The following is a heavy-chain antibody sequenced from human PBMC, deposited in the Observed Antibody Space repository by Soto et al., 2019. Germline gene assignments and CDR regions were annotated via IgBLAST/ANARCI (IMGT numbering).Heavy chain of an antibody. CDR3: ARGTHSGGGWFDT. CDR2: ITPLFGIP. V-gene: IGHV1-69*17. Sequence: QVQLVQSGAEVKKPGSSVKVSCKASGGTSRSLSITWVRQAPGQGLEWMGGITPLFGIPNYPQKFQGRLPIPVEKSTGTAYLKLSSLRSEDAAVYYCARGTHSGGGWFDTWGRGTLVTVSS. CDR1: GGTSRSLS. J-gene: IGHJ5*02. D-gene: IGHD2-15*01.